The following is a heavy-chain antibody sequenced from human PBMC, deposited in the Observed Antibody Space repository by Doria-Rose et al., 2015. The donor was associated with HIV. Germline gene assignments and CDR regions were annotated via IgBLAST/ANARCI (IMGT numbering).Heavy chain of an antibody. J-gene: IGHJ6*03. CDR3: AKAPIIGPKYYFYMDV. V-gene: IGHV3-9*02. CDR2: ISRDSGAK. CDR1: GFSSESYA. D-gene: IGHD3-3*01. Sequence: VQLVQPGGGLVQPGRSLRLSCVGSGFSSESYAMHWVRLAPGKGLEWVAGISRDSGAKGNADSVEGRFTISRDNARKSVYLEMRSLRPEDTAFYYCAKAPIIGPKYYFYMDVWGKGTSVTVSS.